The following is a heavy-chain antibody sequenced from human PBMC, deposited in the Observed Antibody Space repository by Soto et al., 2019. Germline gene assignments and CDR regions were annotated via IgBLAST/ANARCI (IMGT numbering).Heavy chain of an antibody. J-gene: IGHJ6*02. Sequence: SETLSLTCTVSGGSISSGGYYWSWIRQHPGKGLEWIWYIYYSGSTYYNPSLKSRVTISVDTSKNQFSLKLSSVTAADTAVYYCARAALPMVRALIVWGQGTTVTVSS. V-gene: IGHV4-31*03. CDR2: IYYSGST. D-gene: IGHD3-10*01. CDR3: ARAALPMVRALIV. CDR1: GGSISSGGYY.